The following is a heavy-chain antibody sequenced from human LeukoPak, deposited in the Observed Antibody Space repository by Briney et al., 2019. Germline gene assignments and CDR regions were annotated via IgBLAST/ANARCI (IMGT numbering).Heavy chain of an antibody. CDR2: MNPNRGKT. CDR1: GYTLSSYD. CDR3: ARGGYYYGSGSQDRHCGMDV. J-gene: IGHJ6*02. V-gene: IGHV1-8*01. D-gene: IGHD3-10*01. Sequence: GSVKVSCEASGYTLSSYDISWVRPATRERLGWMGWMNPNRGKTGYAQNFQGRVTMTRNTSIRTAYVERSSLRSEDTAVYYCARGGYYYGSGSQDRHCGMDVWGQGTTVSVSS.